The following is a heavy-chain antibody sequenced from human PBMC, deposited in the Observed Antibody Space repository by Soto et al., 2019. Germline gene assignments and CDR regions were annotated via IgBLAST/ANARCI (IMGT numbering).Heavy chain of an antibody. CDR3: AKDSCRQYQLLCANYYFDY. CDR1: GFTFSSYA. D-gene: IGHD2-2*01. J-gene: IGHJ4*02. V-gene: IGHV3-23*01. Sequence: EVQLLESGGGLVQPGGSLRLSCAASGFTFSSYAMSWVRQAPGKGLEWVSAISGSGGSTYYADSVKGRFTISRDNSKNTLYLQMNSLRAEDTAVYYCAKDSCRQYQLLCANYYFDYWGQGNLVTVSS. CDR2: ISGSGGST.